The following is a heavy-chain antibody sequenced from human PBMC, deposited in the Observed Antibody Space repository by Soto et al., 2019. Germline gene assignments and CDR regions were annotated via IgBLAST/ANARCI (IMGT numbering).Heavy chain of an antibody. V-gene: IGHV3-30-3*01. CDR2: ISYDGSNK. J-gene: IGHJ4*02. CDR1: GFTFSSYA. CDR3: GKEPLDNRFAY. Sequence: QVQLVESGGGVVQPGRSLRLSCAASGFTFSSYAMHWVRQAPGKGLEWVAVISYDGSNKYYADSVKGRFTISRDNSKNPRVLQKKNRRAEEPAVDYFGKEPLDNRFAYWGQGTPVPLPP.